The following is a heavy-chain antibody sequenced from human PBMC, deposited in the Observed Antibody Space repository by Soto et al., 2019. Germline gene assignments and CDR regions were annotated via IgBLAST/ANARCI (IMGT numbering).Heavy chain of an antibody. D-gene: IGHD3-10*01. CDR2: TYYRSSWSS. V-gene: IGHV6-1*01. CDR1: GDSVSSNIVA. CDR3: TRVSNRGRGLNS. J-gene: IGHJ4*02. Sequence: SQTLSLTCDISGDSVSSNIVAWNLISQSPSRGLEWLGRTYYRSSWSSDYAISVRSRMTINADTSKNQVSLHLSSVTPEDTAVYYCTRVSNRGRGLNSWGQGTLVTVSS.